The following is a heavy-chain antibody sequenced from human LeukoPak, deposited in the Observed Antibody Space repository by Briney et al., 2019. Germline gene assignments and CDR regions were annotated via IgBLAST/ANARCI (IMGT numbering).Heavy chain of an antibody. J-gene: IGHJ4*02. D-gene: IGHD5-18*01. V-gene: IGHV4-31*03. CDR2: ISYSGST. CDR3: ARIYSYGLRYFDY. CDR1: GGSISSGNYY. Sequence: SETLSLTCTVSGGSISSGNYYWSWIRQHPGKGLEWIGYISYSGSTYFNPSLKSRVTMSVDTSKKQFSLKLSSVTAVDTAVYYCARIYSYGLRYFDYWGQGTLVTVSS.